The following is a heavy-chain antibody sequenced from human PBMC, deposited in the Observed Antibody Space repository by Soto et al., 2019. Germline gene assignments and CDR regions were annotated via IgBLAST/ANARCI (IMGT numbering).Heavy chain of an antibody. CDR3: ARADPDASVGY. D-gene: IGHD2-15*01. Sequence: ASETLSLTCTVSGGSMSSYYWTWLRQSPGRGLEWIGYISYSGNTYYNPSLKSRVTISADTSKNQFSLRMDSMIAADTAVYYCARADPDASVGYWGQGTLVTVSS. CDR1: GGSMSSYY. J-gene: IGHJ4*02. CDR2: ISYSGNT. V-gene: IGHV4-59*01.